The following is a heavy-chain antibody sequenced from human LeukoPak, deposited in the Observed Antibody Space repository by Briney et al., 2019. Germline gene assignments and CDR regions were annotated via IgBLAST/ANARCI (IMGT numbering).Heavy chain of an antibody. V-gene: IGHV3-48*03. D-gene: IGHD3-10*01. CDR3: ARGWFGEPCFDY. J-gene: IGHJ4*02. CDR1: GFTFSSYE. CDR2: ISSSGSTI. Sequence: GGSLRLSCAASGFTFSSYERNWVRQAPGKGLEWVSYISSSGSTIYYADSVKGRFTISRDNAKNSLYLQMNSLRAEDTAVYYCARGWFGEPCFDYWGQGTLVTVSS.